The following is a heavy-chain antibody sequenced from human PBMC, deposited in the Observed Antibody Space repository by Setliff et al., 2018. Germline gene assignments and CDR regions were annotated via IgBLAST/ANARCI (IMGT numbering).Heavy chain of an antibody. J-gene: IGHJ4*02. CDR3: ARSKRGLYYSDGTGYYYYFDY. CDR2: IYYSGSTS. Sequence: SETLSLTCTVSGGSISSGGYYWSWIRQHPGKGLEWIGYIYYSGSTSYYNPSLKSRVTISVDTSKNQFSLKLSSVTAADTAVYYCARSKRGLYYSDGTGYYYYFDYWGLGTLVTVSS. D-gene: IGHD3-22*01. CDR1: GGSISSGGYY. V-gene: IGHV4-31*03.